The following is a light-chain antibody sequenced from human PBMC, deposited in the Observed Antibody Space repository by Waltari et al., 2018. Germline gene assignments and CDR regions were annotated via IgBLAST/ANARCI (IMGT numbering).Light chain of an antibody. CDR2: NAS. CDR3: QQSFRTPWT. J-gene: IGKJ1*01. Sequence: DIQLTQSPYSLSASVGDRVTITCRSSQSITSYLNWYQQKPGKAPKLLIYNASKLQSGVPSRFSGSGSGTDFTLTISSLQPEDFATYYCQQSFRTPWTFGLGTKVEIK. V-gene: IGKV1-39*01. CDR1: QSITSY.